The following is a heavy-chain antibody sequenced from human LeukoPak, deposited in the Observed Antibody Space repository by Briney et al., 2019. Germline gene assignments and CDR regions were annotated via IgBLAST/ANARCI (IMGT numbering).Heavy chain of an antibody. J-gene: IGHJ4*02. Sequence: GGSLRLSCAASGFTVSSNYMSWVRQAPGKGLEWVSGINWNGGSTHYADSVKGRFTISRDNAKNSLYLQMNSLRAEDTALYYCARDSSGFPEWGQGTLVTVSS. V-gene: IGHV3-20*04. CDR2: INWNGGST. CDR1: GFTVSSNY. D-gene: IGHD3-22*01. CDR3: ARDSSGFPE.